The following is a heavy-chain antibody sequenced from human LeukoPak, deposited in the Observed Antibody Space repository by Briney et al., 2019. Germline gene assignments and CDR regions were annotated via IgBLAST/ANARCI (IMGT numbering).Heavy chain of an antibody. CDR3: ASMLGSGSGTYLFDF. CDR1: GYTLTELS. Sequence: ASVKVSCKVSGYTLTELSMHWVRQAPGKGLEWMGGFDPEDGETIYAQKFQGRVTMTEDTSTDTAYMELSSLRSEDTAVYYCASMLGSGSGTYLFDFWGQGTLVTVSS. D-gene: IGHD3-10*01. J-gene: IGHJ4*02. V-gene: IGHV1-24*01. CDR2: FDPEDGET.